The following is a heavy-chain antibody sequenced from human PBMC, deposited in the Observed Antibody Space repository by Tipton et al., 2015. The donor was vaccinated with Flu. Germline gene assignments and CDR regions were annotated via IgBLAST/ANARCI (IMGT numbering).Heavy chain of an antibody. D-gene: IGHD3-10*01. V-gene: IGHV4-38-2*02. J-gene: IGHJ5*02. CDR1: GYSISSGYY. CDR2: IYHSGST. Sequence: TLSLTCTVSGYSISSGYYWGWTRQPPGKGLEWFGSIYHSGSTYYNPSLKSRVTISVDTSKNQFSLKLSSVTAADTAVYYCAREVLLWFREFVPWGQGTLVTVTS. CDR3: AREVLLWFREFVP.